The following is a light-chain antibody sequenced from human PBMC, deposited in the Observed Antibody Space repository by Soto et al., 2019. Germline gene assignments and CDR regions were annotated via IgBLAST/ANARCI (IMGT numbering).Light chain of an antibody. J-gene: IGLJ3*02. V-gene: IGLV2-14*01. Sequence: QSALTQPASVSGSPGQSITISCTGTSSDVGGYNYVSWYQQHPGKAPKLMIYEVSNRPSGVSNRFSGSKSGNTASLTISGLRSDDEATYYCAAWDDTLDAQVFGGGTKVTVL. CDR1: SSDVGGYNY. CDR2: EVS. CDR3: AAWDDTLDAQV.